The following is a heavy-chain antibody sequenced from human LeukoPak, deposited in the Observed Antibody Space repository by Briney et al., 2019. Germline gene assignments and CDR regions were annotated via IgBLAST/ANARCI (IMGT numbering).Heavy chain of an antibody. D-gene: IGHD6-6*01. CDR2: IYTSGST. Sequence: PSETLSLTCTVSGGSISSCYWSWIRQPAGKGLEWIGRIYTSGSTNYNPSLKSRVTMSVDTSKNQFSLKLSSVTAADTAVYYCARDVYSSSSYAFDIWGQGTMVTVSS. J-gene: IGHJ3*02. V-gene: IGHV4-4*07. CDR3: ARDVYSSSSYAFDI. CDR1: GGSISSCY.